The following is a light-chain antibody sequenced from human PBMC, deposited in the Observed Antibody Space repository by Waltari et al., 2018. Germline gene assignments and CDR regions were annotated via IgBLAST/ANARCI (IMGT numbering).Light chain of an antibody. V-gene: IGKV3-20*01. CDR3: QHYVRLPVT. CDR1: QSVGRT. CDR2: AAS. J-gene: IGKJ1*01. Sequence: EVVLTQSPGTLSLSPGERATLSCRTRQSVGRTLAWYQQKPGQAPRLLIYAASTRATGIPDRFSGSGSGTDFSLTITRLEPEDFAVYYCQHYVRLPVTFGQGTKVEIK.